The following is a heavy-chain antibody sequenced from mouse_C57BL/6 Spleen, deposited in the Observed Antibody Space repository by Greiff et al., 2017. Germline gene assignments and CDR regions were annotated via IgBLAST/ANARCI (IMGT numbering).Heavy chain of an antibody. Sequence: QVQLQQSGAELAKPGASVKLSCKASGYTFTSSWMHWVKQRPGQGLEWIGYINPRSGYTKYNQKFKDKATLTADKSSSTAYMQLSSRTYEDSAVFYCAITGRGDYFDYWGQGTTLTVSS. D-gene: IGHD4-1*01. V-gene: IGHV1-7*01. J-gene: IGHJ2*01. CDR1: GYTFTSSW. CDR3: AITGRGDYFDY. CDR2: INPRSGYT.